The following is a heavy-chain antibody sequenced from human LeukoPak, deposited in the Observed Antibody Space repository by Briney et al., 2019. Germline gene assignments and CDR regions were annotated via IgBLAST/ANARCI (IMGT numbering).Heavy chain of an antibody. D-gene: IGHD3/OR15-3a*01. CDR2: MNPNSGNT. V-gene: IGHV1-8*01. CDR3: ARALSWTTDSYYYMDV. Sequence: ASVTVSFKASVYTFTIYDINWVRQATGQGLEWMGWMNPNSGNTGYAQKFQGRVTMTKNTSITTAYMELSSLRSEDTAVYYCARALSWTTDSYYYMDVWGKGTTVTVSS. J-gene: IGHJ6*03. CDR1: VYTFTIYD.